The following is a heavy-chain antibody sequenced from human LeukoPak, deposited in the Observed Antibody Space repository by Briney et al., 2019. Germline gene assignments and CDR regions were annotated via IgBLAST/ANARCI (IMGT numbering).Heavy chain of an antibody. CDR2: IYTSGST. J-gene: IGHJ5*02. Sequence: SETLSLTCTVSGGSISSYYWSWIRQPPGKGLEWIGYIYTSGSTNYNPSLKSRVTISVDTSKNQFSLKLSSVTAADTAVYYCARHLTYYDFWSGYYRTGNWFDPWGQGTLVTVSS. D-gene: IGHD3-3*01. V-gene: IGHV4-4*09. CDR1: GGSISSYY. CDR3: ARHLTYYDFWSGYYRTGNWFDP.